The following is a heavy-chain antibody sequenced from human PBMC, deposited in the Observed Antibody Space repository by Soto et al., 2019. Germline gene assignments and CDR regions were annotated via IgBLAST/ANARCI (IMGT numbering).Heavy chain of an antibody. CDR3: ARRSIVVVTAPYCYYGMDV. CDR2: NDASDYYT. J-gene: IGHJ6*02. CDR1: GYSLTSYW. Sequence: GGSPKIPCKGPGYSLTSYWNSWVRQMPGKGPEWVGRNDASDYYTKYSPSCQGPVTHLPDKSISTAYLQWSSLKASDTAMYYCARRSIVVVTAPYCYYGMDVWGQGTTVTVSS. V-gene: IGHV5-10-1*01. D-gene: IGHD2-21*02.